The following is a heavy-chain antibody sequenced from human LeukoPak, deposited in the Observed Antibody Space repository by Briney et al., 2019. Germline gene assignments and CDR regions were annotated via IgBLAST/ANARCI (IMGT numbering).Heavy chain of an antibody. CDR1: GVTFRSYA. J-gene: IGHJ4*02. D-gene: IGHD6-13*01. CDR2: ISYDGSNK. CDR3: AKGYSSSWRAYFDY. V-gene: IGHV3-30-3*01. Sequence: PGRSLRLSCAASGVTFRSYAMHWVRQAPGKGLEWVAVISYDGSNKYYADSVKGRFTISRDNSKNTLYLQMNSLRAEDTAVYYCAKGYSSSWRAYFDYWGQGTLVTVSS.